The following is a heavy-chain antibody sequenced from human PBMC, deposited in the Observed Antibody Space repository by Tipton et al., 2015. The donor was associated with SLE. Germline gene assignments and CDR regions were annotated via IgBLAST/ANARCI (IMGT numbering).Heavy chain of an antibody. J-gene: IGHJ4*02. CDR3: ARGPYGAAASYDY. D-gene: IGHD6-13*01. Sequence: TLSLTCTVSDGSITSVNWWNWVRQPPGKGLEWIGEINHGGSTNYNPSLKSRVSISVDKSKNQISLRLSSVTAADTAVYYCARGPYGAAASYDYWGQGTLVTVSS. CDR1: DGSITSVNW. CDR2: INHGGST. V-gene: IGHV4-4*02.